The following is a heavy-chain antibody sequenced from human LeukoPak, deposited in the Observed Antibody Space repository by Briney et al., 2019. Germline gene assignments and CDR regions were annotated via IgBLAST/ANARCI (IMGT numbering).Heavy chain of an antibody. D-gene: IGHD3-16*01. V-gene: IGHV3-7*01. CDR2: IKQDGSDE. Sequence: PGGSLRLSCAASGFTFSNSWMSWVRQAPGKGLEWVANIKQDGSDENYVDSVKGRFTISRDNAKNSLYLQMNSLRAEDTAVYYCVAKPYTLDVWGKGTTVIVSS. CDR3: VAKPYTLDV. CDR1: GFTFSNSW. J-gene: IGHJ6*04.